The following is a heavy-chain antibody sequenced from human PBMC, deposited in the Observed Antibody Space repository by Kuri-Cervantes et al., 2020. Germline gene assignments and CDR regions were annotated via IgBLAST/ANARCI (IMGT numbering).Heavy chain of an antibody. CDR2: IRYDGSNK. V-gene: IGHV3-30*02. CDR1: GFTFSSYG. Sequence: GGSLRLSCAASGFTFSSYGMHWVRQAPGKGLEWVAFIRYDGSNKYYADSVKGRFTISRDNSKNTLYLQMNSLRAEDTAVYYCAKGSVVFVAAAGPYFDYWGQGTLVTVSS. D-gene: IGHD6-13*01. J-gene: IGHJ4*02. CDR3: AKGSVVFVAAAGPYFDY.